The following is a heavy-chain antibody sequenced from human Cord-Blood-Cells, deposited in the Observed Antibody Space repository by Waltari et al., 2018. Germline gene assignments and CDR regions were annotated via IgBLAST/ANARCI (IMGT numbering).Heavy chain of an antibody. CDR2: IYHSGST. CDR1: GGSISSSNW. Sequence: QVQLQESGPGLVKPSGTLSLTCAASGGSISSSNWWSWVRQPHGTGLERIGEIYHSGSTNYNPSLKRGVTISVDKSKNQFSLKLSSVTAADTAVYYCAMMYSSSSLNYYYYYGMDVWGQGTTVTVSS. D-gene: IGHD6-6*01. J-gene: IGHJ6*02. V-gene: IGHV4-4*02. CDR3: AMMYSSSSLNYYYYYGMDV.